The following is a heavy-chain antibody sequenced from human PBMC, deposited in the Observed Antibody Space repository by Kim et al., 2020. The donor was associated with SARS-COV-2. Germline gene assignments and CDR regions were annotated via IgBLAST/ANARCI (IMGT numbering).Heavy chain of an antibody. Sequence: SETLSLTCAVYGGSFSGYYWSWIRQPPGKGLEWIGEINHSGSTNYNPSLKSRVTISVDTSKNQFSLKLSSVTAADTAVYYCARGSGSYQRWWFDPWGQGTLVTVSS. CDR3: ARGSGSYQRWWFDP. CDR1: GGSFSGYY. V-gene: IGHV4-34*01. J-gene: IGHJ5*02. CDR2: INHSGST. D-gene: IGHD3-10*01.